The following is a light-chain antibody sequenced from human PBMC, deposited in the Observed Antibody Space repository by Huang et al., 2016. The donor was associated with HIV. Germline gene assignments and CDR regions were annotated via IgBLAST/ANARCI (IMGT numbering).Light chain of an antibody. Sequence: DIQMTQSPPSLSASVGDRVTFTCRADQNITKSVNWYQQKPGKAPKLLIYTVSTLESGVPSRFSGSGSGSRFTLNIGNLQPEDFATYYCQQSFSVARTFG. V-gene: IGKV1-39*01. CDR2: TVS. CDR3: QQSFSVART. J-gene: IGKJ1*01. CDR1: QNITKS.